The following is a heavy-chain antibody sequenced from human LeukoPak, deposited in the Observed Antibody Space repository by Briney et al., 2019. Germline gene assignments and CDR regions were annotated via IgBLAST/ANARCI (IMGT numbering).Heavy chain of an antibody. CDR1: GGSISSYY. V-gene: IGHV4-59*01. J-gene: IGHJ4*02. CDR3: ARDTDGGVASDH. Sequence: SETLSLTCTVSGGSISSYYWSWIRQPPGKGLEWIGYIYYSGSTNYNPSLKSRVTISVDTSKNQFSLKLSSVTAADTAVYYCARDTDGGVASDHWGQGTLVTVSS. CDR2: IYYSGST. D-gene: IGHD3-16*01.